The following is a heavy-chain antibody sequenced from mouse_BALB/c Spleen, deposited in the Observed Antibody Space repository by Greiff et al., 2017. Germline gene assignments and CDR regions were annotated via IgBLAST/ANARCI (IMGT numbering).Heavy chain of an antibody. CDR2: ILPGSGTT. D-gene: IGHD6-1*01. J-gene: IGHJ2*01. CDR1: GYTFSSYW. CDR3: AQGKTFDY. Sequence: QVQLQQSGAELMKPGASVKISCKATGYTFSSYWIEWVKQRPGHGLEWIGEILPGSGTTNYNEKFKGKTTFTADTSSNTAYMQLSSLTSEDSAVYCCAQGKTFDYWGQGTTLTVSS. V-gene: IGHV1-9*01.